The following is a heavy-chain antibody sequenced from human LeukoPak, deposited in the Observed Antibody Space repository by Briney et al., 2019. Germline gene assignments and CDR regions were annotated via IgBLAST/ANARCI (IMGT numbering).Heavy chain of an antibody. D-gene: IGHD3-10*01. CDR1: GFTFSNAW. CDR3: AKDRSYYGSGDDY. J-gene: IGHJ4*02. V-gene: IGHV3-23*01. CDR2: ISGSGGST. Sequence: PGGSLRLSCAASGFTFSNAWMSWVRQAPGKGLEWVSAISGSGGSTYYADSVKGRFTISRDNSKNTLYLQMNSLRAEDTAVYYRAKDRSYYGSGDDYWGQGTLVTVSP.